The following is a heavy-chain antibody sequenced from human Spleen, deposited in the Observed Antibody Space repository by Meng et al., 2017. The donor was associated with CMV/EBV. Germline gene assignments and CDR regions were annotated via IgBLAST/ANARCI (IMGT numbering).Heavy chain of an antibody. CDR1: NGSLSSYY. D-gene: IGHD6-25*01. J-gene: IGHJ4*02. Sequence: SETLSLTCAVYNGSLSSYYWSWVRQPPGKGLEWIGEINPSVSTNYNPSLKSQVTMSLDTSKNQFSLKLSSVTAADTALYFCATHAGRRPLLNWGQGTLVTVSS. V-gene: IGHV4-34*01. CDR2: INPSVST. CDR3: ATHAGRRPLLN.